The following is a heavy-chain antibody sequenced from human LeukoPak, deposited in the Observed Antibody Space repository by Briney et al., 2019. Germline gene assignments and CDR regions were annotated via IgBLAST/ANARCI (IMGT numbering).Heavy chain of an antibody. Sequence: SETLSLTCAVYGGSFSGYYWSWIRQPPGKGLEWIGEINHSGSTNYNPSLKSRVTISVDTSKNQFSLKLSSVTAADTAVYYCARGSPPYRSSWYSDYWGQGTLVTVSS. CDR1: GGSFSGYY. CDR3: ARGSPPYRSSWYSDY. V-gene: IGHV4-34*01. D-gene: IGHD6-13*01. CDR2: INHSGST. J-gene: IGHJ4*02.